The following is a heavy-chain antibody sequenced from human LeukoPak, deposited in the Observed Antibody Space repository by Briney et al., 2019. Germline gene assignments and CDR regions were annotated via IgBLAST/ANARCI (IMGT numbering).Heavy chain of an antibody. V-gene: IGHV1-46*01. CDR2: INPSGGST. Sequence: GASGKVSCKASGYTFTSYYMHWVRQAPGQGLEWRGIINPSGGSTSYAQKFQGRVTMTRDTSTSTVYMWLSSLTSEDTAVYYCARCPPATYAILTGSPNGGDWFDPWGQGTLVTVSS. CDR1: GYTFTSYY. D-gene: IGHD3-9*01. CDR3: ARCPPATYAILTGSPNGGDWFDP. J-gene: IGHJ5*02.